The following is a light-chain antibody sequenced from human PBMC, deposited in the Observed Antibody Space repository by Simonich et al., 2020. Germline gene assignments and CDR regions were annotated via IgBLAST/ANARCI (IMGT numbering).Light chain of an antibody. CDR1: SSNIGAGYD. V-gene: IGLV1-40*01. Sequence: QSVLTQPPSVSGAPGQRVTISCTGSSSNIGAGYDVHWYQQLPGTAPKLLLYGHSNRPSGVPDRFSGSKSGTSASLAITGLQAEDEADYYCCSYAGSSNWVFGGGTKLTVL. CDR2: GHS. J-gene: IGLJ3*02. CDR3: CSYAGSSNWV.